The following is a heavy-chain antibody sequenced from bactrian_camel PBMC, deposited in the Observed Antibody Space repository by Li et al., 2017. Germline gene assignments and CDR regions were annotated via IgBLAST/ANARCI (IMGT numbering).Heavy chain of an antibody. Sequence: HVQLVESGGGSVQAGGSLRLSCVCSGYRYSSDYMGWFRQAPGKEREGISAIYFGGGPGDLRYADSVRGRFTISRDNAKNTVYLQMNNLKLEDTAMYYCAAEIDGGGCGPVEFNYRGRGTQVTVS. CDR2: IYFGGGPGD. D-gene: IGHD2*01. CDR1: GYRYSSDY. J-gene: IGHJ4*01. V-gene: IGHV3S1*01. CDR3: AAEIDGGGCGPVEFNY.